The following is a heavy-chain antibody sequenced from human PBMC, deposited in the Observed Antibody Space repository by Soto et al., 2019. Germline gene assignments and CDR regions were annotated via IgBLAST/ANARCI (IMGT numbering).Heavy chain of an antibody. Sequence: QVQLVQSGAEVKKPGSSVKVSCKASGGTFSSYAISWVRQAPGQGLEWMGGIIAIFGTANYAQKFQGRVTITADKSTSRAYMELSSLRSADTAVYYCAGGEIEVDSPKAFHYWGQGTLVTVSS. J-gene: IGHJ4*02. CDR1: GGTFSSYA. V-gene: IGHV1-69*06. CDR2: IIAIFGTA. CDR3: AGGEIEVDSPKAFHY. D-gene: IGHD3-22*01.